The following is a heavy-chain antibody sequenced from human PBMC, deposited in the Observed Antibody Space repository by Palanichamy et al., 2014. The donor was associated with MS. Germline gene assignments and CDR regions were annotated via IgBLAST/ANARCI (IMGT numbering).Heavy chain of an antibody. D-gene: IGHD3-10*01. Sequence: EVQLVESGGGLVQPGESLKLSCAASGITFSGSAMHWVRQASGKGLEWVGRIRSKSNNYATAYGASVKGRFTISRDDSKNTAYLQMNSLKTEDTALYYCTREDVSGTYYNGPLDYWGQGTLVTVSS. J-gene: IGHJ4*02. CDR3: TREDVSGTYYNGPLDY. CDR2: IRSKSNNYAT. CDR1: GITFSGSA. V-gene: IGHV3-73*02.